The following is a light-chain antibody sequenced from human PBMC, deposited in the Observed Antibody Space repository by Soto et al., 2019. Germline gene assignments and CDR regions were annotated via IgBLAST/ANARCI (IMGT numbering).Light chain of an antibody. J-gene: IGKJ1*01. CDR1: QSISSY. V-gene: IGKV1-39*01. Sequence: DIQMTQPPSSLSASVGDRVTITCRASQSISSYLNWYQQKPGKAPKLLIYAASSLQSGVPSRFSGSGSGTDFTLTISSLQPEDFATYYCQQSYSTPWTFGQGTKV. CDR3: QQSYSTPWT. CDR2: AAS.